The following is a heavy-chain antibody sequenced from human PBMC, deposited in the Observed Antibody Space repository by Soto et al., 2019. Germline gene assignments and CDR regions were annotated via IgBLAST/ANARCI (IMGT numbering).Heavy chain of an antibody. CDR3: AKGDRHPYYYYGMDV. J-gene: IGHJ6*02. Sequence: GGSLRISCAASGFTFSSYGMHWVRQAPGKGLEWVAVISYDGSNKYYADSVKGRFTISRDNSKNTLYLQMNSLRAEDTAVYYCAKGDRHPYYYYGMDVWGQGTTVTVSS. CDR1: GFTFSSYG. CDR2: ISYDGSNK. D-gene: IGHD2-21*02. V-gene: IGHV3-30*18.